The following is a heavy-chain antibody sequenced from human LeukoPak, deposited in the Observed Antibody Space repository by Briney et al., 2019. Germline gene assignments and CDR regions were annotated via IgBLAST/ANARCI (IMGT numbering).Heavy chain of an antibody. Sequence: GESLKISCEVYGYSFTTYWLGWVRQMPGKGLEWMGTFNPGDSDIRYSPSFQGQVTISVDKSISTAYLQWSSLKASDTAMYYCVRRDSSSLDFDYWGQGTLVTVSS. CDR3: VRRDSSSLDFDY. D-gene: IGHD6-6*01. V-gene: IGHV5-51*01. CDR1: GYSFTTYW. CDR2: FNPGDSDI. J-gene: IGHJ4*02.